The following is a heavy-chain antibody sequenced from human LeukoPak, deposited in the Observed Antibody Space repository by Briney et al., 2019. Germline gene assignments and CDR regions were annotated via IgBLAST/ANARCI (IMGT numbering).Heavy chain of an antibody. V-gene: IGHV4-61*01. J-gene: IGHJ3*02. D-gene: IGHD2-2*01. CDR3: ARDMQAVPWQGAFDI. CDR2: IYYSGST. Sequence: LETLSLTCNVSGGSISSSSYYWGWIRQPPGQGLEWIGYIYYSGSTNYNPSLKSRVTISVDTSKNQFSLKLSSVTAADTAVYYCARDMQAVPWQGAFDIWGQGTMVTVSS. CDR1: GGSISSSSYY.